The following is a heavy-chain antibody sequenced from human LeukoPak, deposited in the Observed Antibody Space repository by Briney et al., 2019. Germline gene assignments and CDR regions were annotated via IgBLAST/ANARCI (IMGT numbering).Heavy chain of an antibody. D-gene: IGHD3-9*01. Sequence: PSETLSLTCAVYGGSFSDYYWSWIRQPPGKGLGWIGEINHSGSTNYNPSLKSRVTISVDTSKNQFSLKLSSVTAADTAVYYCARFRGEKRITIFRNPRGFDYWGQGTLVTVSS. CDR2: INHSGST. V-gene: IGHV4-34*01. J-gene: IGHJ4*02. CDR3: ARFRGEKRITIFRNPRGFDY. CDR1: GGSFSDYY.